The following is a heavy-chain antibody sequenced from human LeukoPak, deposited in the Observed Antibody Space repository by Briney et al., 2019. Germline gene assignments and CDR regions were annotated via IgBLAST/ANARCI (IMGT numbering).Heavy chain of an antibody. CDR2: INPDSGGT. D-gene: IGHD3-10*01. CDR1: GYTFTGYY. V-gene: IGHV1-2*02. J-gene: IGHJ4*02. CDR3: ARGKVVTMVRGVIITYFDY. Sequence: GASVKVSCKASGYTFTGYYMHWVRQAPGQGLEWMGWINPDSGGTNNVQKFQGRVTMTRDTSISTAYMELSSLRSEDTAVYYCARGKVVTMVRGVIITYFDYWGQGTLVTVSS.